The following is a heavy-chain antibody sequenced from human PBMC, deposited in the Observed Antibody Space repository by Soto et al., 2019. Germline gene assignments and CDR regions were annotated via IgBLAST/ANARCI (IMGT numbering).Heavy chain of an antibody. CDR1: GFTFSSYS. Sequence: GGSLRLSCAASGFTFSSYSMNWVRQAPGKGLEWVSYISSSSSTIYYADSVKGRFTISRDNAKNSLYLQMNSLRDEDTAVYYCPASGAATRVSLFDSRGQGSLVTVSA. J-gene: IGHJ5*01. V-gene: IGHV3-48*02. CDR2: ISSSSSTI. CDR3: PASGAATRVSLFDS. D-gene: IGHD3-10*01.